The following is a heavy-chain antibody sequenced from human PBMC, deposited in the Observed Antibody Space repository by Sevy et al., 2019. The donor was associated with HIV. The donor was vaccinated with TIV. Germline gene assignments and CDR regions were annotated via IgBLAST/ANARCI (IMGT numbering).Heavy chain of an antibody. CDR3: ARTTYDFWSGYRTGEYYFDY. CDR1: GGSISSYY. Sequence: SETLSLTCTVSGGSISSYYWSWIRQPPGQGLESIGYIYYSGSTNYNPSLKSRVTISVDTSKNQFSLKLSSVTAADTAVYYCARTTYDFWSGYRTGEYYFDYWGQGTLVTVSS. V-gene: IGHV4-59*12. J-gene: IGHJ4*02. D-gene: IGHD3-3*01. CDR2: IYYSGST.